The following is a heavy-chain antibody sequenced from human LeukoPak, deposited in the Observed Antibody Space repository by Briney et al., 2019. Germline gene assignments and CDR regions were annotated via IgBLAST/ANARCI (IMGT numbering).Heavy chain of an antibody. CDR1: GGTFSSYA. CDR2: IIPIFGTA. Sequence: GASVKVSCKASGGTFSSYAISWVRQAPRQGLEWMGGIIPIFGTANYAQKFQGRVTITTDESTSTAYLELSSLRSEDTAVYYCARDCAEQDCGGVSELDPWGQGTLVTVSS. J-gene: IGHJ5*02. V-gene: IGHV1-69*05. D-gene: IGHD2-21*01. CDR3: ARDCAEQDCGGVSELDP.